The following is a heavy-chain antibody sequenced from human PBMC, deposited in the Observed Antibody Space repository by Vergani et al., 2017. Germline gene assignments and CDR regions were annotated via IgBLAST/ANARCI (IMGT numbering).Heavy chain of an antibody. CDR3: ARARGCDLLFRDY. CDR2: IYTSGST. CDR1: GGSISSGSYY. D-gene: IGHD1-26*01. J-gene: IGHJ4*02. Sequence: QVQLQESGPGLVKPSQTLALTCTVSGGSISSGSYYWSWIRQPAGKGLEWIGRIYTSGSTNYNPSVKSRVTISVDTSKNQFSLKLSAVTAADTAVYYCARARGCDLLFRDYWGQGTLVTVSS. V-gene: IGHV4-61*02.